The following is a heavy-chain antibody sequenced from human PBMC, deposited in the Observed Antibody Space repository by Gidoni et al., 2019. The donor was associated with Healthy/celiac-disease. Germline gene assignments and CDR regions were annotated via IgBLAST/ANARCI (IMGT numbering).Heavy chain of an antibody. J-gene: IGHJ4*02. D-gene: IGHD6-19*01. Sequence: EVQLVESGGGLVKPGGSLRLSCAASGFTFSNAWMNWVRQAPGKGLGWGGRIKSKTDGGTTDYAAPVKGRFTISRDDSKNTLYLQMNSLKTEDTAVYYCTTDSHQQWLVQGYWGQGTLVTVSS. V-gene: IGHV3-15*07. CDR2: IKSKTDGGTT. CDR3: TTDSHQQWLVQGY. CDR1: GFTFSNAW.